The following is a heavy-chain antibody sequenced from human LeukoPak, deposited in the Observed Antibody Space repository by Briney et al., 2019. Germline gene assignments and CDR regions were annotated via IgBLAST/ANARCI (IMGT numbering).Heavy chain of an antibody. Sequence: PSETLSLTCTVSGYSISSGYYWGWIRQPPGKGLEWIGSIDHSGSTYYNPSLKSRVTISVDTSKNQFSLKLSSVTAADTAVYYCAKVHGDSSGWYFDYDDYYMDVWGKGTTVTVSS. CDR1: GYSISSGYY. CDR2: IDHSGST. J-gene: IGHJ6*03. V-gene: IGHV4-38-2*02. CDR3: AKVHGDSSGWYFDYDDYYMDV. D-gene: IGHD6-19*01.